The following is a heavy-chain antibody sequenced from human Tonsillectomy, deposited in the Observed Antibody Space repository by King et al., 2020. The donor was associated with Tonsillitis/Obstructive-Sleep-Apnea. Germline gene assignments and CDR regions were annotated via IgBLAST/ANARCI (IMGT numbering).Heavy chain of an antibody. D-gene: IGHD2-2*01. CDR2: IYYSGST. V-gene: IGHV4-39*01. CDR3: ARHRGYCSSTSCKYNWFDP. CDR1: GGSISSSSYY. J-gene: IGHJ5*02. Sequence: QLQESGPGLVKPSETLSLTCTVSGGSISSSSYYWGWIRQPPGKGLEWIGSIYYSGSTYHNPSLKSRVTISADTSKNQSSLKLNSVTAADTAVYYCARHRGYCSSTSCKYNWFDPWGQGTLVTVSS.